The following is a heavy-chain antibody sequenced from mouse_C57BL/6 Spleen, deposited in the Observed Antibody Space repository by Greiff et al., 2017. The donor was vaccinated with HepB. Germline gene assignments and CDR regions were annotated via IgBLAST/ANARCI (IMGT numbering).Heavy chain of an antibody. CDR2: IDPSDSYT. Sequence: QVQLQQPGAELVKPGASVKLSCKASGYTFTSYWMQWVKQRPGQGLEWIGEIDPSDSYTNYNQKFKGKATLTVDTSSSTAYMQLSSLTSEDSAVYYCAAGDSSGSFAYWGQGTLVTVSA. J-gene: IGHJ3*01. CDR3: AAGDSSGSFAY. D-gene: IGHD3-2*02. V-gene: IGHV1-50*01. CDR1: GYTFTSYW.